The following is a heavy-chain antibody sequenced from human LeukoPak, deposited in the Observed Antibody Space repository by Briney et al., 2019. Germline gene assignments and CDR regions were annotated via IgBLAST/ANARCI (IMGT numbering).Heavy chain of an antibody. V-gene: IGHV1-69*13. CDR2: IIPIFGTA. J-gene: IGHJ4*02. CDR3: AILSDDYGDYGDY. CDR1: GGTFSSYA. D-gene: IGHD4-17*01. Sequence: SVTVSCKASGGTFSSYAISWVRQAPGQGLEWMGGIIPIFGTANYAQKFQGRVTITADESTSTAYMELSSLRSEDTAVYYCAILSDDYGDYGDYWGQGTLVTVSS.